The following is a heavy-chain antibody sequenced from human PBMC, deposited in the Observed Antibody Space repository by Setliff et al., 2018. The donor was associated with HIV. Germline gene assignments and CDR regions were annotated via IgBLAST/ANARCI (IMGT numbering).Heavy chain of an antibody. D-gene: IGHD5-12*01. J-gene: IGHJ4*02. CDR2: ISGSGGGT. V-gene: IGHV3-23*01. Sequence: GCLRLSCAASGFTFSSYAMSWVHQAPGKGLEWVSAISGSGGGTYYADSVKGRFTISRDNSKNTLYLQMNSLRAEDTAVYYCAKDPRAAVATICDYWGQGTLVTVSS. CDR3: AKDPRAAVATICDY. CDR1: GFTFSSYA.